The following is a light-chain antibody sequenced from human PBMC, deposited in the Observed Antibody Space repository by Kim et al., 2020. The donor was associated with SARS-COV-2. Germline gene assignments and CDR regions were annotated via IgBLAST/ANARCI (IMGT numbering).Light chain of an antibody. CDR3: AAWDDSLNGYV. CDR2: SNN. Sequence: GQRVTGSCSGSSSNIGSNTVSWYQQLPGTAPKLLIYSNNERPSGVPDRFSGSKSGTSASLAISGLQSEDEADYYCAAWDDSLNGYVFGTGTKVTVL. V-gene: IGLV1-44*01. CDR1: SSNIGSNT. J-gene: IGLJ1*01.